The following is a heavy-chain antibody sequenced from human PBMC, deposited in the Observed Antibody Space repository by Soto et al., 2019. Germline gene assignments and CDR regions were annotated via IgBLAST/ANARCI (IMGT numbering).Heavy chain of an antibody. CDR3: ARVRISFRPRGGHYYEDGMDV. CDR2: VIPYFGTA. D-gene: IGHD3-3*01. J-gene: IGHJ6*02. Sequence: EQLVQSGAEVKKPGSSVKVSCEASGGTFSTYSISWVRQAPGHGLEWMGEVIPYFGTANHAQKFQGRVTLTVDASTSTAYMELRSLRSADTALYYCARVRISFRPRGGHYYEDGMDVWGQGTRVTVSS. V-gene: IGHV1-69*01. CDR1: GGTFSTYS.